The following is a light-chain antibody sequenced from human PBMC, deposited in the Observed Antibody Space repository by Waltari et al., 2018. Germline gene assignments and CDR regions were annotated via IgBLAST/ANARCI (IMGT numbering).Light chain of an antibody. J-gene: IGLJ3*02. Sequence: QSALTQPASVSGSPGQSITISCTGTSSDVGFYNYVSWYQQHPGKAPKLMIYDVSERPSGVSNRFSGSKSGNTASLTISGLQAEDVAYYYCNSYAGSSSWVFGGGTKLTVL. V-gene: IGLV2-14*01. CDR2: DVS. CDR1: SSDVGFYNY. CDR3: NSYAGSSSWV.